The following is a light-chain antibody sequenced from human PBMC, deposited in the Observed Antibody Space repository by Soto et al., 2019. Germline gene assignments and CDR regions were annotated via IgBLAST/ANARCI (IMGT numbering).Light chain of an antibody. V-gene: IGLV2-11*01. CDR2: EVN. CDR3: CLSPGSLTWL. J-gene: IGLJ3*02. Sequence: QSALTQPRSVSGSPGQSVTISFTATGSDVGDSSHVSWYQLHPGKAPKLMIYEVNNRPSGVPDRFSGSKSGSTASLTISGLQAEDEAEYYCCLSPGSLTWLLGGGTKLTVL. CDR1: GSDVGDSSH.